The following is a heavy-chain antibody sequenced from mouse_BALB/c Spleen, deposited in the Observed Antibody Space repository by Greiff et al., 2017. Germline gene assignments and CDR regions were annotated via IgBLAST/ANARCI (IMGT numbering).Heavy chain of an antibody. CDR1: GFTFSSYA. V-gene: IGHV5-9-4*01. Sequence: DVKLVESGGGLVKPGGSLKLSCAASGFTFSSYAMSWVRQSPEKRLEWVAEISSGGSYTYYPDTVTGRFTISRDNAKNTLYLEMSSLRSEDTAMYYCAREDYDSFAYWGQGTLVTVSA. CDR2: ISSGGSYT. CDR3: AREDYDSFAY. D-gene: IGHD2-4*01. J-gene: IGHJ3*01.